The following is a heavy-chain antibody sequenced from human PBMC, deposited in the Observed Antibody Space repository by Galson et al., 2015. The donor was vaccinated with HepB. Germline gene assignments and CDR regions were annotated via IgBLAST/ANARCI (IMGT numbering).Heavy chain of an antibody. CDR2: IRYDGGNK. Sequence: SLRLSCAASGLTFSSYGMHWVRQAPGKGLEWIAFIRYDGGNKYYADSVKGRFIISRDNSKNTLYLQINSPRPEDTAVYYCGTKRLGYCSGGSCLGPSYFDYWGQGTLVAVSS. J-gene: IGHJ4*02. CDR3: GTKRLGYCSGGSCLGPSYFDY. V-gene: IGHV3-30*02. D-gene: IGHD2-15*01. CDR1: GLTFSSYG.